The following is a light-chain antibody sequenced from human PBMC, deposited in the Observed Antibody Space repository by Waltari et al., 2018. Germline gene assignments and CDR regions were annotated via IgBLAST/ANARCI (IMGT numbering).Light chain of an antibody. J-gene: IGKJ4*02. CDR3: KQSYT. Sequence: VTIKCRGSQIFREYLNWYQQKPGKAPKLLIYGASSLQSGVPSRFSGSGSGTDFTLSITSLQPEDSATYYCKQSYTFGGGTKVEIK. V-gene: IGKV1-39*01. CDR2: GAS. CDR1: QIFREY.